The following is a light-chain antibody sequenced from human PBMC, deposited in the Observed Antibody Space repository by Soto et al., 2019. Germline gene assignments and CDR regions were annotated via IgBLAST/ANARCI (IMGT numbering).Light chain of an antibody. Sequence: DIQMTQSPTSLSASVGDRVTITCRASQGIRNFVAWYQQKPGKAPKLLIYAASTLQSGVPSRFSGSGSGTDFTITSNRLQPEDVATYSCQKYSSVPVFGPGTKVEIK. CDR3: QKYSSVPV. V-gene: IGKV1-27*01. CDR1: QGIRNF. J-gene: IGKJ3*01. CDR2: AAS.